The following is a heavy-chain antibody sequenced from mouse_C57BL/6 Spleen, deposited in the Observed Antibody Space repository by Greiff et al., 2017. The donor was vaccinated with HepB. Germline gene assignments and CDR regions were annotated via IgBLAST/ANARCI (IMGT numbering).Heavy chain of an antibody. D-gene: IGHD1-1*01. CDR3: ARENYGSSYDY. Sequence: QVQLQQPGAELVRPGSSVKLSCKASGYTFTSYWMDWVKQRPGQGLEWIGNIYPSDSETHYNQKFKDKATLTVDKASSTAYMQLSSLTSEDSAVYYGARENYGSSYDYWGQGTTLTVSS. CDR1: GYTFTSYW. V-gene: IGHV1-61*01. J-gene: IGHJ2*01. CDR2: IYPSDSET.